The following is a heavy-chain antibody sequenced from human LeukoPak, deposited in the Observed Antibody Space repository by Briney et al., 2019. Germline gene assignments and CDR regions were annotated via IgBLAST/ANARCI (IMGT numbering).Heavy chain of an antibody. CDR1: GFTFDDYG. V-gene: IGHV3-20*04. J-gene: IGHJ4*02. Sequence: GGSLRLSCAASGFTFDDYGMSWVRQAPGKGLEWVSGINWNGGSTGYADSVKGRFTISRDNAKTSLYLQMNSLRGEDTALYYCARASYSGYDSVYWGQGTVVSVSA. CDR3: ARASYSGYDSVY. CDR2: INWNGGST. D-gene: IGHD5-12*01.